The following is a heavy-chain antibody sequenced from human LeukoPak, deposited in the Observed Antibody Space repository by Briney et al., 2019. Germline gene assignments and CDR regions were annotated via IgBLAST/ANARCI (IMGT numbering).Heavy chain of an antibody. CDR3: AGARHGDFRWDY. CDR1: GFTLTNYW. D-gene: IGHD4-17*01. Sequence: GESLKISCQDSGFTLTNYWIGWVRQMPGKGLEWMGIIHSTDSHAKYSPSFQGQVTISVDKSISTAYLQWRGLKASDTAMYYCAGARHGDFRWDYWGQGTLVTVSS. CDR2: IHSTDSHA. J-gene: IGHJ4*02. V-gene: IGHV5-51*01.